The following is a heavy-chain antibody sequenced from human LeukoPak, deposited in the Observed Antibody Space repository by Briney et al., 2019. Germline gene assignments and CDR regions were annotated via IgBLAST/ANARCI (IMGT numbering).Heavy chain of an antibody. CDR1: GYSFTSYW. D-gene: IGHD5-24*01. CDR3: ARKGRDGYNYFDY. CDR2: IYPGESDP. Sequence: GESLKISRKGSGYSFTSYWIGWVRQMPGKGLEGMGIIYPGESDPRYSTSFQGQVTISANKSISTAYLQWSSLKASDTAMYYCARKGRDGYNYFDYWGQGTLVTVSS. J-gene: IGHJ4*02. V-gene: IGHV5-51*01.